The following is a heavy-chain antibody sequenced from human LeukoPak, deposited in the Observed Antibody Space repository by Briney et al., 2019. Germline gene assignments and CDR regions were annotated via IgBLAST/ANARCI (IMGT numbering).Heavy chain of an antibody. V-gene: IGHV3-7*03. J-gene: IGHJ6*02. CDR2: IKQDGSEK. CDR3: AKDLKYGSGSFYGMDV. Sequence: PGGSLRLSCAASGFTFSSYWMSWVRQAPGKGLEWVANIKQDGSEKYYVDSVKGRFTISRDNAKNSLYLQMNSLRAEDTALYYCAKDLKYGSGSFYGMDVWGQGTTVTVSS. D-gene: IGHD3-10*01. CDR1: GFTFSSYW.